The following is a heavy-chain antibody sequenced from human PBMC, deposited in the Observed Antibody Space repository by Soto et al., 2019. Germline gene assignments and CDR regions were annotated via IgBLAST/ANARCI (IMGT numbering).Heavy chain of an antibody. J-gene: IGHJ4*02. V-gene: IGHV1-69*02. CDR2: IIPILGIA. D-gene: IGHD6-19*01. Sequence: QVQLVQSGAEVKKPGSSVKVYCKASGGTFSSYTISWLRQAPGQGLEWMGRIIPILGIANYAQKFQGRVTITADKSTSTAYMELSSLRSEDTAVYYCARGGYWYSSAWVYFDYWGQGTLVTVSS. CDR3: ARGGYWYSSAWVYFDY. CDR1: GGTFSSYT.